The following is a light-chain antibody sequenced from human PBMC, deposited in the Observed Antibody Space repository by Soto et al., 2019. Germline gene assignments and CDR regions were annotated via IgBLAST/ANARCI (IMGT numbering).Light chain of an antibody. V-gene: IGKV1-5*03. J-gene: IGKJ1*01. CDR2: KAS. CDR3: QQFYRYPWT. CDR1: QSVDTC. Sequence: DIQMTQSPSTLSASVGDRVTITCRASQSVDTCLAWYQQKPGKAPHLLIYKASSLETGVPSRFSGSGSVTDFTITITSLQPDDFATYYCQQFYRYPWTFGQGNKVEIK.